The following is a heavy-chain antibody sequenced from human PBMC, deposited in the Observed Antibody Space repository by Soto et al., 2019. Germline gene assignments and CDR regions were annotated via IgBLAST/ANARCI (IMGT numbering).Heavy chain of an antibody. CDR2: IKQDGGQT. J-gene: IGHJ6*02. CDR1: GFTFDSYW. V-gene: IGHV3-7*01. CDR3: ARGGNGYENWPPYYYYGMDV. D-gene: IGHD5-12*01. Sequence: PGGSLRLSCAASGFTFDSYWMTGVRQAPGKGLEWVAHIKQDGGQTYYVDSVKGRFTISRDNAKTSLYLQMNSLRAEDTSVYFCARGGNGYENWPPYYYYGMDVWGQGTTVTVSS.